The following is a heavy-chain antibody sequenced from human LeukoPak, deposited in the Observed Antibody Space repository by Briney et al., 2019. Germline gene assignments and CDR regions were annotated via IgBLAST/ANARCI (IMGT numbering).Heavy chain of an antibody. V-gene: IGHV1-69*06. Sequence: ASVKVSCKASGGTFSSYAISWVRQAPGQGLEWMGGIIPIFGTANYAQKFQGRVTITADKSTSTAYMELSSLRSEDTAVYYCARTKNSYGYAAFDHWGQGTLVTVSS. CDR2: IIPIFGTA. D-gene: IGHD5-18*01. J-gene: IGHJ4*02. CDR3: ARTKNSYGYAAFDH. CDR1: GGTFSSYA.